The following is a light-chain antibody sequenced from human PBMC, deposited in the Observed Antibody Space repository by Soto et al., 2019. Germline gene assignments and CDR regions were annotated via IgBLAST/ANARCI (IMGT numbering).Light chain of an antibody. Sequence: QSVLTQPPSASGTPGQRVTISCSGSTSNIGNNVVNWYQQRPGTAPKLLISTNNQRPSGVPDRFSGSKSGTSASLTITGLQSDDEADYYCCSYAGSYVFGTGTKLTVL. CDR2: TNN. V-gene: IGLV1-44*01. CDR3: CSYAGSYV. CDR1: TSNIGNNV. J-gene: IGLJ1*01.